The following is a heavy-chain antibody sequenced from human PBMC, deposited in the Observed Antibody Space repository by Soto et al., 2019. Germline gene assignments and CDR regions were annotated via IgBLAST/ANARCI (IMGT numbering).Heavy chain of an antibody. D-gene: IGHD5-12*01. CDR1: GGTFSSYT. CDR2: IILIFGTA. CDR3: ARGNHRWLQLWYFDL. J-gene: IGHJ2*01. V-gene: IGHV1-69*13. Sequence: SVKVSCKASGGTFSSYTISWVRQAPGQGLDWMGGIILIFGTANYAQNFQGRVTITADESTSTAYMDLSSLRFEDTAVYYCARGNHRWLQLWYFDLWGRGTLVTVSS.